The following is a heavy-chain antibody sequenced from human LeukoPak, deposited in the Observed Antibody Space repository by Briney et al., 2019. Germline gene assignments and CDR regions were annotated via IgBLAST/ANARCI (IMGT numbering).Heavy chain of an antibody. J-gene: IGHJ4*02. V-gene: IGHV3-23*01. CDR3: VREDTPATANY. CDR2: ISGGGDIT. Sequence: GGSLRLSCAASGFNFANHAMSWVRKTPGKGLEWVSAISGGGDITYYADSVTGRFPISRDNSKDTLVLQMHSLRPGDTAVYYCVREDTPATANYWGQGTLVTIPS. CDR1: GFNFANHA. D-gene: IGHD2-21*02.